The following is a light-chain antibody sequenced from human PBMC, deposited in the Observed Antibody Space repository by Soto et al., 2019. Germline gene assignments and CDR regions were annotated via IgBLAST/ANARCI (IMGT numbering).Light chain of an antibody. CDR3: MQALHTPWT. CDR2: LGS. J-gene: IGKJ1*01. Sequence: DIVLTQSPLSLPVTPGEPASISCRSSQSLLQSNGNHYLDWYLQKPGQSPQVLIYLGSNRASGVPDRFSGSGSGTDFTRKISRVEAEDVGVYYCMQALHTPWTFGQGTKVEIK. V-gene: IGKV2-28*01. CDR1: QSLLQSNGNHY.